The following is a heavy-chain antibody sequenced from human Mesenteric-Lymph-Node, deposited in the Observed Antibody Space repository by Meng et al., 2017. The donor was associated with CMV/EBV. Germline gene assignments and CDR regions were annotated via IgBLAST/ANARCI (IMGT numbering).Heavy chain of an antibody. CDR2: ISPYNGNT. Sequence: ASVKVSCKASGYTFTSYGITWVRQAPGQGLEWMGWISPYNGNTNYAQKLQGRVTMTTDTSTSTAYMELRSLRSDDTAVYYCARDFLSDWNYGYWGQGTLVTVSS. CDR3: ARDFLSDWNYGY. CDR1: GYTFTSYG. D-gene: IGHD1-7*01. J-gene: IGHJ4*02. V-gene: IGHV1-18*01.